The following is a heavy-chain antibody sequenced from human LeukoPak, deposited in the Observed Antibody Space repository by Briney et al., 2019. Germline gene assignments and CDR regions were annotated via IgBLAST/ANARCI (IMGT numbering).Heavy chain of an antibody. D-gene: IGHD3-9*01. CDR3: ARWDDMDAFDI. CDR2: MNPNSGNT. J-gene: IGHJ3*02. Sequence: GXEWMGWMNPNSGNTGYAQKFQGRVTMTRNTSISTAYMELSSLRSEDTAVYYCARWDDMDAFDIWGQGTMVTVSS. V-gene: IGHV1-8*01.